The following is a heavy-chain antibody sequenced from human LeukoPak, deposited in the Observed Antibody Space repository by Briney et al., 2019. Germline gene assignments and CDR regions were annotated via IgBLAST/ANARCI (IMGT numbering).Heavy chain of an antibody. Sequence: GGSLRLSCAASGFTFSSYAMSWVRQAPGKGLEWVSAISGSGGSTYYADSVKGRFTIPRDNSKNTLYLQMNSLRAEDTAVYYCAKAELERRSTYFDYWGQGTLVTVSS. CDR2: ISGSGGST. J-gene: IGHJ4*02. D-gene: IGHD1-1*01. V-gene: IGHV3-23*01. CDR1: GFTFSSYA. CDR3: AKAELERRSTYFDY.